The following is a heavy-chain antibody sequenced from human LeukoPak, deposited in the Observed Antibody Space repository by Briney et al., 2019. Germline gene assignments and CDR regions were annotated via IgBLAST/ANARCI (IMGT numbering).Heavy chain of an antibody. J-gene: IGHJ3*02. CDR2: IYYSGAA. CDR3: ARHQYYHEAFDT. Sequence: PSETLSLTCTVSGGSISSYYWSWIRQPPGKGLEWIGSIYYSGAAYQTPSLQSRVTISVDTSKNQFSLRLSSLTAADTAVYYCARHQYYHEAFDTWGQGTLVTVSS. CDR1: GGSISSYY. V-gene: IGHV4-59*05. D-gene: IGHD2-2*01.